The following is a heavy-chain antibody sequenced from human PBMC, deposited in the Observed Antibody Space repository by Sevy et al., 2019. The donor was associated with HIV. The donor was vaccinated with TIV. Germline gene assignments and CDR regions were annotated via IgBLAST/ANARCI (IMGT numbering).Heavy chain of an antibody. CDR2: ITPMFGTA. J-gene: IGHJ6*02. D-gene: IGHD2-15*01. Sequence: ASVKVSCNASGGTFSSDAISWVRQAPGQGLEWMGGITPMFGTANDAQKFQRRVTITADESTSTAYMDLSSLRSEDTAVYYCARGRRLSGGNDYYYYYGMDVWGQGTTVTVSS. CDR1: GGTFSSDA. V-gene: IGHV1-69*13. CDR3: ARGRRLSGGNDYYYYYGMDV.